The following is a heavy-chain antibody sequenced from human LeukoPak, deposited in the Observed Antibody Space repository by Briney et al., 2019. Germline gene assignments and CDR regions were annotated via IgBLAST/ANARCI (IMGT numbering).Heavy chain of an antibody. D-gene: IGHD7-27*01. Sequence: SETLSLTCTVSGYSISSGYYWGWIRQPPGKGLEWIGSIYHSGSTYYNPSLKSRVTISVDTSKNQFSLKLSSVTAADTAVYYCARDTGDWFGPWGQGTLVTVSS. V-gene: IGHV4-38-2*02. CDR1: GYSISSGYY. CDR3: ARDTGDWFGP. J-gene: IGHJ5*02. CDR2: IYHSGST.